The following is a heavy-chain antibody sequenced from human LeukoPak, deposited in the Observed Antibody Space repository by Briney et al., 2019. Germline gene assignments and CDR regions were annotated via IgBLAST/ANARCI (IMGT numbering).Heavy chain of an antibody. CDR2: FHPEDGET. CDR1: GYTPTELS. V-gene: IGHV1-24*01. CDR3: ATSVRYSDWSFFLLAY. D-gene: IGHD3-9*01. J-gene: IGHJ4*02. Sequence: WASVKVSCKASGYTPTELSMHWVRQAPGKGLEWMGGFHPEDGETIYAQKFQGRVTMTEDTSTDTAYMELRSLRSDDTAVYYCATSVRYSDWSFFLLAYWGQGTQVTVSS.